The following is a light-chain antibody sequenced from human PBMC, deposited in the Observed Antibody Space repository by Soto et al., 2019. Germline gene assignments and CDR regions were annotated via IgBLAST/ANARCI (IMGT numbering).Light chain of an antibody. CDR1: SSDVGGYNF. Sequence: LTQPASVSGSPGQSITISCTGTSSDVGGYNFVSWYQHHPGEAPKLIIYDVSYRPSGVSNRFSVSKSGNTASLTISGLQAEDEADYYCTSYTSSFTYVFGTGTKVTVL. J-gene: IGLJ1*01. V-gene: IGLV2-14*03. CDR2: DVS. CDR3: TSYTSSFTYV.